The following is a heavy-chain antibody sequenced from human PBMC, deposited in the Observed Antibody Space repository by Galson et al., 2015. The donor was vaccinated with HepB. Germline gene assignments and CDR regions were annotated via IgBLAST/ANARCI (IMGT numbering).Heavy chain of an antibody. Sequence: SLRLSCAVSGLTVSSNYMSWVRQAPGKGLEWVAVLFTGGTTYYADPVNGRFTISRDNPNNTLYLQMNSLRVEDTAVYYCASRGFATGNSRWYYYWGQGTLVTVS. D-gene: IGHD2/OR15-2a*01. CDR2: LFTGGTT. CDR3: ASRGFATGNSRWYYY. J-gene: IGHJ4*02. V-gene: IGHV3-53*01. CDR1: GLTVSSNY.